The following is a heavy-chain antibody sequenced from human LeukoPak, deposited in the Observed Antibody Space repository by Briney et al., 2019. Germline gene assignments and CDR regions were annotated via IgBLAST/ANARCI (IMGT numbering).Heavy chain of an antibody. J-gene: IGHJ4*02. D-gene: IGHD4-23*01. V-gene: IGHV3-11*01. Sequence: QPGGSLRLSCAASGFTFSDYYMSWIRQAPGKGLEWVSYISSSGSTIYYADSVKGRFTISRDNAKNSLYLQMNSLRAEDTAVYYCAKADSYGGNSQLFDFWGQGTLVTVSS. CDR2: ISSSGSTI. CDR3: AKADSYGGNSQLFDF. CDR1: GFTFSDYY.